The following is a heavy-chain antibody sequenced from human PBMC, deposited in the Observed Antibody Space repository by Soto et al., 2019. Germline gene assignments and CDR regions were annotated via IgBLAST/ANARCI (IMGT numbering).Heavy chain of an antibody. CDR1: GDSVSSGDYY. D-gene: IGHD1-7*01. V-gene: IGHV4-61*08. Sequence: SETQSLTCTISGDSVSSGDYYWSWIRQPPGKGLEWIGYIYYSGSTTYHPSLKSRVTISLDKSKNQFSLNLSSVTAADTAVYYCESYNWNYWLDPWGQGTLVTVSS. CDR2: IYYSGST. CDR3: ESYNWNYWLDP. J-gene: IGHJ5*02.